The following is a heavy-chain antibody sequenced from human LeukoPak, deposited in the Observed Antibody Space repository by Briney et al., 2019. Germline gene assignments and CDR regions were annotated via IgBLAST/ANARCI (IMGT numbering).Heavy chain of an antibody. J-gene: IGHJ4*02. CDR1: GFTFSDAW. Sequence: GGSLRLSCAASGFTFSDAWMSWVRQAPGKGLEWVGRIKSKTGGGTTDYAAPVKGRFSISRDDSKNTLYLQMNSLKTEDTAVYYCAAQGGSGDLRYWGQGTLVTVSS. V-gene: IGHV3-15*01. D-gene: IGHD4-17*01. CDR3: AAQGGSGDLRY. CDR2: IKSKTGGGTT.